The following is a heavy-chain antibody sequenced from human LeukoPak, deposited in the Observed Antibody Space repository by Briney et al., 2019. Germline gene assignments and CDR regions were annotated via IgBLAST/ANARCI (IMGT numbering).Heavy chain of an antibody. Sequence: SVKVSCKASGGTFSSYAISWVRQAPGQGLEWMGGIIPIFGTANYAQKFQARVTITADESTSTAYMELSSLRSEDTAVYSCASLYYYDSSGYLPDWGQGTLVTVSS. V-gene: IGHV1-69*01. D-gene: IGHD3-22*01. CDR1: GGTFSSYA. J-gene: IGHJ4*02. CDR3: ASLYYYDSSGYLPD. CDR2: IIPIFGTA.